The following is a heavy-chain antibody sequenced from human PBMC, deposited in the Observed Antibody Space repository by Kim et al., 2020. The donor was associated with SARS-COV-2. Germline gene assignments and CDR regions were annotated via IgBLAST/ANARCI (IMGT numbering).Heavy chain of an antibody. CDR1: GFTFSSYS. D-gene: IGHD6-19*01. V-gene: IGHV3-21*01. CDR2: ISSSSSYI. CDR3: ARDPLAVAGTAPLG. Sequence: GGSLRLSCAASGFTFSSYSMNWVRQAPGKGLEWVSSISSSSSYIYYADSVKGRFTISRDNAKNSLYLQMNSLRAEDTAVYYCARDPLAVAGTAPLGGGQGALVTVPS. J-gene: IGHJ4*02.